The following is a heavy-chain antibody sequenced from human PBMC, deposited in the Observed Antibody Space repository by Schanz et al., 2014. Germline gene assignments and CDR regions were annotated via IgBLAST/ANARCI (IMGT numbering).Heavy chain of an antibody. Sequence: QVQLVQSGAEVKPPGASVRVSCQASGYTFVGYYIHWLRQAPGQGLEWMGWINPDSGDTNYVQNFQGRVTMTRGTSITTAYMDLSRLTSDDTAVYYCARVYRWQHILGHFDSWGQGSLVTVSS. J-gene: IGHJ4*02. CDR2: INPDSGDT. V-gene: IGHV1-2*02. D-gene: IGHD6-13*01. CDR3: ARVYRWQHILGHFDS. CDR1: GYTFVGYY.